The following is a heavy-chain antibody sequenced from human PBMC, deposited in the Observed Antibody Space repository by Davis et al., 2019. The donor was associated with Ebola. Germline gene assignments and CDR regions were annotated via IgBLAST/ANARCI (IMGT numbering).Heavy chain of an antibody. CDR3: TIAFDRRSYGSWFDP. D-gene: IGHD5-18*01. J-gene: IGHJ5*02. Sequence: ASVTVSCKPSGYTFTSYDINWVRQATGQGLEWMGWMNPNSGNTGYAQQFQGRVTMTRNTSITTAYMEVSSLTSEDTAIYYCTIAFDRRSYGSWFDPWGQGTPVTVSS. CDR1: GYTFTSYD. V-gene: IGHV1-8*01. CDR2: MNPNSGNT.